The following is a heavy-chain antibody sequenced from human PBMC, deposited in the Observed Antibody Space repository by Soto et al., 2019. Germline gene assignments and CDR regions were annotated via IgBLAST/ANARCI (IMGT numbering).Heavy chain of an antibody. CDR2: ISYDGSNK. D-gene: IGHD1-26*01. Sequence: PGGSLRLSCAASGFTFSSYGMHWVRQAPGKGLEWVAVISYDGSNKYYADSVKGRFTISRDNSKNTLYLQMNSLRAEDTAVYYCAKDRVVCATNYYYGMDVWGHWTTVTVSS. CDR1: GFTFSSYG. CDR3: AKDRVVCATNYYYGMDV. J-gene: IGHJ6*02. V-gene: IGHV3-30*18.